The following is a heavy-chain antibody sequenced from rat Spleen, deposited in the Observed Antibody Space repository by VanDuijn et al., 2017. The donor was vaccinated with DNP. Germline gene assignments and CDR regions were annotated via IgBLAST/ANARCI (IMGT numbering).Heavy chain of an antibody. CDR1: GFSLTSHS. CDR3: ARGHAEGIVGDY. Sequence: QVQLKESGPGLVRPSQTLSLTCTVSGFSLTSHSVSWVRQPPGKGLEWMGAIWSGGSTYYNSALKSRLSISRDTSKSQVFLKMNSLQPEDTATYYCARGHAEGIVGDYWGQGVMVTVSS. CDR2: IWSGGST. V-gene: IGHV2-15*01. J-gene: IGHJ2*01. D-gene: IGHD1-11*01.